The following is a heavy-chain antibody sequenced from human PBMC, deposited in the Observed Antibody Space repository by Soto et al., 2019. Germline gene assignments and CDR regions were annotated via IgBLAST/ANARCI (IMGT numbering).Heavy chain of an antibody. D-gene: IGHD6-6*01. CDR2: ISGSGGST. Sequence: PGGSLRLSCAASGFTFSSYAMSWVRQAPGKGLEWVSAISGSGGSTYYADSVKGRFTISRDNSKNTLYLQMNSLRAEDTAVYYCAKDNEYSSSSPWFDPWGQGTLVTVSS. V-gene: IGHV3-23*01. J-gene: IGHJ5*02. CDR1: GFTFSSYA. CDR3: AKDNEYSSSSPWFDP.